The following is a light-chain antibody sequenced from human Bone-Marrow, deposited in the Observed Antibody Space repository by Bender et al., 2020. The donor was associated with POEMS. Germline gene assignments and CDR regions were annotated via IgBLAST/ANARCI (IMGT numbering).Light chain of an antibody. V-gene: IGLV3-25*03. CDR1: ALSTQF. CDR3: QSPHGTGTYRV. CDR2: KDS. J-gene: IGLJ3*02. Sequence: SYELTQPPSVSVSLGQTARITCSGDALSTQFTYWYQQKPGQAPRLVMYKDSERPSGIPERFSGSDSGTTVTLTISGVQAEDEADYYCQSPHGTGTYRVFGGGTKVTVL.